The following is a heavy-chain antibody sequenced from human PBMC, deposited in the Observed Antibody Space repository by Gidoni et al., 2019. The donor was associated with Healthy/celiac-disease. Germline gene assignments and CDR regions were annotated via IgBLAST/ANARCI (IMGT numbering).Heavy chain of an antibody. CDR3: ARHMVRGVTPFDY. Sequence: YNPSLKSRVTISVDTSKNQFSLKLSSVTAADTAVYYCARHMVRGVTPFDYWGQGTLVTVSS. V-gene: IGHV4-39*01. D-gene: IGHD3-10*01. J-gene: IGHJ4*02.